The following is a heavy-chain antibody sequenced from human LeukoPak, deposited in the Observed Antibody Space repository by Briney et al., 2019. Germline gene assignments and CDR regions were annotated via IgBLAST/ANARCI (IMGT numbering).Heavy chain of an antibody. D-gene: IGHD3-10*01. V-gene: IGHV3-48*02. J-gene: IGHJ4*02. CDR3: AREPLYGSGSYSFDY. CDR1: GFTFSSYS. CDR2: ISSSSSTI. Sequence: GGFLRLSCAASGFTFSSYSMNWVRQAPGKGLEWVSYISSSSSTIYYADSVKGRFTISRDNAKNSLYLQMNSLRDEDTAVYYCAREPLYGSGSYSFDYWGQGTLVTVSS.